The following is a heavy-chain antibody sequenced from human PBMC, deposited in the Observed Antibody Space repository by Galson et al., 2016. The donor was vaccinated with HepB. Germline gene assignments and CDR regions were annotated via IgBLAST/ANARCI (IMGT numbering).Heavy chain of an antibody. CDR1: GFTFRDYS. D-gene: IGHD4-17*01. CDR2: ITANGDTT. Sequence: SLRLSCAVSGFTFRDYSMHWVRQAPGKRLEYVSAITANGDTTYYADSVQGGFTISRGNSKNTFYLQMTSLRSEDTAVYYCMSPYYGDYKNFWGRGTLVTVSS. J-gene: IGHJ4*02. CDR3: MSPYYGDYKNF. V-gene: IGHV3-64D*06.